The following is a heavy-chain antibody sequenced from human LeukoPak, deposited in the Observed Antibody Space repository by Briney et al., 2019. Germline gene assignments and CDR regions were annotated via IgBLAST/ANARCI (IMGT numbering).Heavy chain of an antibody. CDR2: ICGSGGDT. CDR3: VRGRTASCYSPSDY. V-gene: IGHV3-23*01. D-gene: IGHD2-15*01. Sequence: GSLRLSCAASGISFSNYAMTWVRQAPGKGLEWVSTICGSGGDTHYADSVKGRFAISRDTSKYTLQLQMNSLRAEDAAVYYCVRGRTASCYSPSDYWGQGILVTVSS. CDR1: GISFSNYA. J-gene: IGHJ4*02.